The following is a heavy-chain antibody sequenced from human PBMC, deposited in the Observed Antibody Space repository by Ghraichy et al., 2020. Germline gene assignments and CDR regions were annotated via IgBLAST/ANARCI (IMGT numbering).Heavy chain of an antibody. CDR2: ITSSSRTT. Sequence: GGSLRLSCVGSGFTFSDYSMNWVRQSPGKGLEWVSYITSSSRTTSYADSVKGRFTISGDNAQNSLYLQMNSLRDEDTAVYYCARGSTVVRFFYYAGMDVWGQGTTVTVSS. D-gene: IGHD4-23*01. V-gene: IGHV3-48*02. CDR3: ARGSTVVRFFYYAGMDV. J-gene: IGHJ6*02. CDR1: GFTFSDYS.